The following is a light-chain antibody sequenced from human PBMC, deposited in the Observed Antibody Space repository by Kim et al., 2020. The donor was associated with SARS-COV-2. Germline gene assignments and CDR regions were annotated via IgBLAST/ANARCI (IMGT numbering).Light chain of an antibody. Sequence: DIQMTQSPSSLSASVGDRVTITCRASQSISSYLNWYQQKPGKAPKLLIYAASSLQSGVPSMFSGSGSGTDFTLTISSLQPEDFATYYCQQSYSTPGTFGQGTKLEI. CDR1: QSISSY. V-gene: IGKV1-39*01. CDR2: AAS. CDR3: QQSYSTPGT. J-gene: IGKJ2*01.